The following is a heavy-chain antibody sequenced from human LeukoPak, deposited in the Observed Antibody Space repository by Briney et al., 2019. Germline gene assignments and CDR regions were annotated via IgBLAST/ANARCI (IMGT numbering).Heavy chain of an antibody. CDR1: GYTLTRED. CDR2: INPNSGHA. CDR3: ARGRRYCSNAACYSNYYYMDV. Sequence: ASVKVSCKASGYTLTREDIHWVRQASGQGLEWMGWINPNSGHAGYLHKFQGRVTMTRNTSITTAYMDLSSLRSEDTAVYYCARGRRYCSNAACYSNYYYMDVWGTGTTVTVSS. D-gene: IGHD2-8*01. V-gene: IGHV1-8*01. J-gene: IGHJ6*03.